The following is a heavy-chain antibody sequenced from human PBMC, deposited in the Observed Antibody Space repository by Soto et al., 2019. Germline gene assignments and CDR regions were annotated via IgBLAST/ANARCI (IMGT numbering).Heavy chain of an antibody. V-gene: IGHV4-34*01. CDR1: GGSFSGYY. J-gene: IGHJ6*03. CDR3: ARSRGYYGSGSYSRYYYYMDV. CDR2: INHSGST. Sequence: QVQLQQWGAGLLKPSETLSLTCAVYGGSFSGYYWCWIRQPPRKGLEWIGEINHSGSTNYNPSLKSRVTLSVETSTNQFSLKLSSVTAADTAVYYCARSRGYYGSGSYSRYYYYMDVWGNGTTVTVSS. D-gene: IGHD3-10*01.